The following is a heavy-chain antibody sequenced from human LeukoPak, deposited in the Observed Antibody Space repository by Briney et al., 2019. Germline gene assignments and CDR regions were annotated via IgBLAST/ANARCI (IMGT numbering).Heavy chain of an antibody. D-gene: IGHD2-15*01. J-gene: IGHJ6*02. CDR3: ASCSGYDYYYYGMDV. CDR2: INHSGST. V-gene: IGHV4-34*01. Sequence: PSETLSLTCAVYGGSFSGYYWSWIRQPPGKGLEWIGEINHSGSTNYNPSLKCRVTISVDTSKNQFSLKLSSVTAADTAVYYCASCSGYDYYYYGMDVWGQGTTVTVSS. CDR1: GGSFSGYY.